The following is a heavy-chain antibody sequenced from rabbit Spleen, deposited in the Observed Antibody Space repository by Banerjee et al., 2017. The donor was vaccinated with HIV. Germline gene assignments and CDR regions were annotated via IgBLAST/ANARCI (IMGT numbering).Heavy chain of an antibody. CDR1: AFSFSDRDV. J-gene: IGHJ4*01. V-gene: IGHV1S47*01. Sequence: QEQLVESGGGLVKPEGSLTLTCKASAFSFSDRDVMCWVRQAPGKGLEWIGYIDGVFGTTYYARWVNGRFTISSHNAQNTLYLQMNSLTAADTATYFCVRGASSSGYYSLWGPGTLVTVS. CDR2: IDGVFGTT. D-gene: IGHD1-1*01. CDR3: VRGASSSGYYSL.